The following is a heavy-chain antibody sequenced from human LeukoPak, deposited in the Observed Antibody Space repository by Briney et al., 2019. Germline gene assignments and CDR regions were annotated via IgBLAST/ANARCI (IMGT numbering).Heavy chain of an antibody. D-gene: IGHD3-22*01. CDR3: AREGYYDSSGYSQVQYYYYGMDV. CDR1: GYTFSSYG. V-gene: IGHV1-18*01. J-gene: IGHJ6*02. Sequence: ASVKVSCKASGYTFSSYGISWVRQAPGQGLEWMGWIIRYNGNSNYAQKVQGRVTMTTDTSTSTAYMELRSLRSDDTAVFYCAREGYYDSSGYSQVQYYYYGMDVWGQGTTVTVSS. CDR2: IIRYNGNS.